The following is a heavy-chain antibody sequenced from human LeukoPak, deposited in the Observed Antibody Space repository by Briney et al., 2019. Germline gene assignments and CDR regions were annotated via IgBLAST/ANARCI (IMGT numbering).Heavy chain of an antibody. Sequence: SETLSLTCTVSGGSISSYYWSWIRQPPGKGLEWIGYIYYSGSTNYSPSLKSRVTISVDTPKNQFSLKLSSVTAADTAVYYCARGTDTAMARGIDYWGQGTLVTVSS. CDR3: ARGTDTAMARGIDY. CDR2: IYYSGST. CDR1: GGSISSYY. D-gene: IGHD5-18*01. J-gene: IGHJ4*02. V-gene: IGHV4-59*01.